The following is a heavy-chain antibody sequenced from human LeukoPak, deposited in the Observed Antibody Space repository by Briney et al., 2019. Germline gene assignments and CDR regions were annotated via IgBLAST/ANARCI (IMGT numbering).Heavy chain of an antibody. Sequence: KSSETLSLTCTVYGGSFSGYYWSWIRQPPGKGLEWIGEINHSGSTNYNPSLKSRVTISVDTSKNQFSLKLSSVTAADTAVYYCARVMIAVAGGKYFDYWGQGTLVTVSS. V-gene: IGHV4-34*01. D-gene: IGHD6-19*01. CDR2: INHSGST. J-gene: IGHJ4*02. CDR1: GGSFSGYY. CDR3: ARVMIAVAGGKYFDY.